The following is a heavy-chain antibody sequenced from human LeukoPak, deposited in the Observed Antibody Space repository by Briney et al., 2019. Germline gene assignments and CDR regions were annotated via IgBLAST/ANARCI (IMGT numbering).Heavy chain of an antibody. CDR3: AKDTPLFYHYYGIDV. V-gene: IGHV3-43*02. J-gene: IGHJ6*02. Sequence: GGSLRLSCAASGLNLDAYAMHWVRQAPGKGLEWVSLISGDGTITYYADSVKGRFTISRDNSKNSLFLEMNSLRSEDTALYYCAKDTPLFYHYYGIDVWGQGTTITVSS. CDR1: GLNLDAYA. CDR2: ISGDGTIT.